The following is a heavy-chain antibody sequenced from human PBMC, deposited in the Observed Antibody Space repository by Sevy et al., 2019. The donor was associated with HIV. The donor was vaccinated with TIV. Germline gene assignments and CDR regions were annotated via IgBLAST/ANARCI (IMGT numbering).Heavy chain of an antibody. CDR3: AKVFLAEIAGTSSASFDN. V-gene: IGHV3-23*01. Sequence: GGSLRLSCAASGFTFSSYAMTWVRQAPGKGLEWVSGITMSGAGTYYADSVKGRFTISRDNSNNTLYLQMNSLRAEDTAVYYCAKVFLAEIAGTSSASFDNWGQGTRVTVSS. CDR2: ITMSGAGT. D-gene: IGHD6-13*01. J-gene: IGHJ4*02. CDR1: GFTFSSYA.